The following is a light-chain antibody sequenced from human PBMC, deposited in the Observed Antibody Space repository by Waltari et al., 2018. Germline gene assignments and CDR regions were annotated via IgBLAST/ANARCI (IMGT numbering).Light chain of an antibody. CDR3: SSYTGSKTVV. V-gene: IGLV2-14*03. Sequence: QSALIQPASVSGSPGQSITISCTGSSSDLGRYNSVSWYQQHPGRTPKLIIFDVNNRASGFFNRFSGSKAGKPASLTISGLQADDEADYYCSSYTGSKTVVFGGGTKLTVL. J-gene: IGLJ2*01. CDR1: SSDLGRYNS. CDR2: DVN.